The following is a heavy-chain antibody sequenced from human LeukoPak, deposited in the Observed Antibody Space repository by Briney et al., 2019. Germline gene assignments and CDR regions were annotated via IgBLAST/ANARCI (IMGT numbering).Heavy chain of an antibody. CDR3: ARALTGIAAAAPTI. CDR1: GFTFSSYA. CDR2: ISSNGGST. Sequence: GGSLRLSCAASGFTFSSYAMHWVRQAPGKGLEYVSAISSNGGSTYYANSVKGRFTISRDNSKNTLYLQMGSLRAEDMAVYYCARALTGIAAAAPTIWGQGTMVTVSS. V-gene: IGHV3-64*01. J-gene: IGHJ3*02. D-gene: IGHD6-13*01.